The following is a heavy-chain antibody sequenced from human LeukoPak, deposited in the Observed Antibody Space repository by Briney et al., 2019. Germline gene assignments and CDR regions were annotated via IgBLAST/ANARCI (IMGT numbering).Heavy chain of an antibody. J-gene: IGHJ4*02. CDR2: IYHSGST. V-gene: IGHV4-38-2*02. CDR1: GYSISSGYY. D-gene: IGHD3-16*01. CDR3: ARGGYYFDY. Sequence: SETLSLTCTVSGYSISSGYYWGWIRQPPGKGLEWIGSIYHSGSTYYNPSLKSRVTISVDTSKNQFSLKLSSVTAADMAVYYCARGGYYFDYWGQGTLVTVSS.